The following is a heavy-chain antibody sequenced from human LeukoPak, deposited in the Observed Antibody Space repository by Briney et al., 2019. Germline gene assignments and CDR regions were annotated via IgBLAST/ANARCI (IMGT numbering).Heavy chain of an antibody. J-gene: IGHJ3*02. V-gene: IGHV4-30-4*08. CDR1: GGSISSGDYY. CDR3: ARGALYCSSTSCFSDAFDI. Sequence: SESLSLTCTVSGGSISSGDYYWSWIRQPPGKGLEWVGDIYYSGSTYYNASLKSRVTISVDTSKNQFSLKLSSVTAADTAVYYCARGALYCSSTSCFSDAFDIWGQGTMVTVSS. D-gene: IGHD2-2*01. CDR2: IYYSGST.